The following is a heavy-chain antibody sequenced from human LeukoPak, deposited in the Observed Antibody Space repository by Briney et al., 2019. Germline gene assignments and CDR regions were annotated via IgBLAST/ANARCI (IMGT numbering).Heavy chain of an antibody. J-gene: IGHJ6*03. CDR1: GYTFTGYY. Sequence: ASVKVSCKASGYTFTGYYMHWVRQAPGQGLEWMGWINPNSGGTNYAQKLQGRVTMTTDTSTSTAYMELRSLRSDDTAVYYCARVRVDTAMVQGYYYYYYYMDVWGKGTTVTVSS. V-gene: IGHV1-2*02. CDR3: ARVRVDTAMVQGYYYYYYYMDV. CDR2: INPNSGGT. D-gene: IGHD5-18*01.